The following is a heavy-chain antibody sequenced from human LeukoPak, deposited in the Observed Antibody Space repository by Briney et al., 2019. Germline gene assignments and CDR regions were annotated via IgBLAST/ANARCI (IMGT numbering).Heavy chain of an antibody. CDR2: INPNSGGT. V-gene: IGHV1-2*06. CDR1: GYTFTGYY. Sequence: ASVKVSCKASGYTFTGYYMHWVRQAPGQGLEWKGRINPNSGGTNYAQKFQGRVTMTRDTSISTAYMELSRLRSDDTAVYYCAVDIVVVPATYYYYYGMDVWGQGTTVTVSS. D-gene: IGHD2-2*03. CDR3: AVDIVVVPATYYYYYGMDV. J-gene: IGHJ6*02.